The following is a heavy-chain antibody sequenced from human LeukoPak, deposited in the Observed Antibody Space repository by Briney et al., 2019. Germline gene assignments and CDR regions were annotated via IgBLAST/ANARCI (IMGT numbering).Heavy chain of an antibody. CDR1: GYNLNNHW. V-gene: IGHV5-51*01. D-gene: IGHD4-23*01. CDR2: IYPGDSDT. CDR3: ARFKRTPDDAFDI. Sequence: GESLKTSRKSPGYNLNNHWHGRVPQVPGKGLEWVGIIYPGDSDTRYSPSFQGPVTSSADKYISTAYLQWRSLKASDAAMYYCARFKRTPDDAFDIWGQGTMVTVSS. J-gene: IGHJ3*02.